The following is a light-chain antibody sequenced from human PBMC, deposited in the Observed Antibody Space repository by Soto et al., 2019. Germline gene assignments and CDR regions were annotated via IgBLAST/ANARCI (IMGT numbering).Light chain of an antibody. Sequence: DIVLTPSPCTLSLSVGERAPLSCRASQSVSSSYLAWYQQKPGQAPRLLIYGASSRATGIPDRFSGSGSGTDFTLTISRLEPEDFAVYYCQQYGSSGTFGQGTKVDIK. CDR1: QSVSSSY. V-gene: IGKV3-20*01. J-gene: IGKJ1*01. CDR2: GAS. CDR3: QQYGSSGT.